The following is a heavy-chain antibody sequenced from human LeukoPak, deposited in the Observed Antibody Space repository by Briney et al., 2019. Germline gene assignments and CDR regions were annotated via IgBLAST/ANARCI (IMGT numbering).Heavy chain of an antibody. CDR2: ISFSSTHI. Sequence: GGSLRLSCAASGFIFSNYGMSRVRQAPGKGLEWVSSISFSSTHIYYADSIQGRFTISRDNSKNTLYLQMNSLRAEDTAVYYCARDRSYDFRSGPYYFDYWGQGTLVTVSS. V-gene: IGHV3-21*01. CDR1: GFIFSNYG. J-gene: IGHJ4*02. CDR3: ARDRSYDFRSGPYYFDY. D-gene: IGHD3-3*01.